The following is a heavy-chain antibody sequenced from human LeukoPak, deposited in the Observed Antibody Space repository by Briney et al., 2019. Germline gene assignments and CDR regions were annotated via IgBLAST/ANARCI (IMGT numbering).Heavy chain of an antibody. D-gene: IGHD2-2*01. CDR2: ISYDGNTK. CDR1: GLSFSNYA. J-gene: IGHJ4*02. Sequence: PGGSLRLSCAASGLSFSNYAMHWVRQAPGKGLDWVSVISYDGNTKYYADSVKGRFTISRDNSKNTLFLQMNSLRAEDTAVYYCASPGGYCSSATCYLFDYWGQGTLVTVSS. CDR3: ASPGGYCSSATCYLFDY. V-gene: IGHV3-30-3*01.